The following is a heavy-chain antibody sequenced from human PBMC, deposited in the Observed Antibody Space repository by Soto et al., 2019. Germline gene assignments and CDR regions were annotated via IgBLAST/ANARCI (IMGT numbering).Heavy chain of an antibody. J-gene: IGHJ3*02. CDR2: IYYSGST. D-gene: IGHD4-17*01. CDR1: GGSISSYY. Sequence: SETLSLTCTVSGGSISSYYWSWIRQPPGKGLEWIGYIYYSGSTNYNPSLKSRVTISVDTSKNQFSLKLSSVTAADTAVYYCARDSAPYGDYAAFDIWGQGTMVTVSS. V-gene: IGHV4-59*01. CDR3: ARDSAPYGDYAAFDI.